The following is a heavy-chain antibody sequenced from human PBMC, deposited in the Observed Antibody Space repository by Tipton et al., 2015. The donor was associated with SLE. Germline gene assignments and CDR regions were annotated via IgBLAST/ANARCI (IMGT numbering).Heavy chain of an antibody. V-gene: IGHV4-34*01. Sequence: TLSLTCAVYGGSFSGYYWTWIRQPPGKGLEWIGEINHSGSTTYSPSLKSRVTISIDTSKNQFSLKLTSVAAADTAVYYCARGHPHIVVVIGGGWFDPWGQGTLVTVSS. CDR2: INHSGST. J-gene: IGHJ5*02. CDR1: GGSFSGYY. CDR3: ARGHPHIVVVIGGGWFDP. D-gene: IGHD2-21*01.